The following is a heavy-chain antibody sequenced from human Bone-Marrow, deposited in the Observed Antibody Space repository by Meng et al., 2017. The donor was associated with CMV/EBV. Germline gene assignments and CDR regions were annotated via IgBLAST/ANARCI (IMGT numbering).Heavy chain of an antibody. D-gene: IGHD6-19*01. CDR1: GFTFSSYS. CDR2: ISSTSTYI. V-gene: IGHV3-21*01. CDR3: ARDRVAGYNWFDP. J-gene: IGHJ5*02. Sequence: GESLKISCAASGFTFSSYSMNWVRQAPGKGLEWVSSISSTSTYIYYADLVKGRFTISRDNAKNSLYLQMNSLRAEDTAVYYCARDRVAGYNWFDPWDQGTLVTVSS.